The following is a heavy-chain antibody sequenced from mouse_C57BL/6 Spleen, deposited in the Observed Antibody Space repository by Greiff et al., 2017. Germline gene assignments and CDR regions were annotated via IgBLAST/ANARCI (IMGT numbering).Heavy chain of an antibody. V-gene: IGHV1-15*01. CDR3: PITTVVAKGWFAY. J-gene: IGHJ3*01. D-gene: IGHD1-1*01. Sequence: VKLMESGAELVRPGASVTLSCKASGYTFTDYEMHWVKQTPVHGLEWIGAIDPETGGTAYNQKFKGKAILTADKSSSTAYMELRSLTSEDSAVYYCPITTVVAKGWFAYWGQGTLVTVSA. CDR1: GYTFTDYE. CDR2: IDPETGGT.